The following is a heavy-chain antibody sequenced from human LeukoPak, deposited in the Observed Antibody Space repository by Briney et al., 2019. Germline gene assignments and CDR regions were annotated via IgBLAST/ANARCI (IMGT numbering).Heavy chain of an antibody. CDR2: IYGGGDT. V-gene: IGHV3-66*02. J-gene: IGHJ4*02. CDR1: GFTVSSNY. Sequence: GGSLRPSCAASGFTVSSNYMSWVRQAPGKGLEWVSVIYGGGDTNYADSVKGRFIISRDNSKNTLYLQMNSLRDEDSAAYYCARVYLERLTAGYFDHWGQGTWVTVSP. D-gene: IGHD2-8*01. CDR3: ARVYLERLTAGYFDH.